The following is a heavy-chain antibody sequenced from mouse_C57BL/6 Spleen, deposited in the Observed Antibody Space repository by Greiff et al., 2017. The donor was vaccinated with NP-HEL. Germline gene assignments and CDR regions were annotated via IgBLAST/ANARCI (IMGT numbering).Heavy chain of an antibody. Sequence: DVQLVESGGGLVKPGGSLKLSCAASGFTFSDYGMHWVRQAPEKGLEWVAYISSGSSTIYYADTVKGRFTISRDNAKNTLFLQMTSLRAEDTAMYYCARPNRASMDYWGQGTSVTVSS. V-gene: IGHV5-17*01. CDR1: GFTFSDYG. CDR3: ARPNRASMDY. CDR2: ISSGSSTI. D-gene: IGHD4-1*01. J-gene: IGHJ4*01.